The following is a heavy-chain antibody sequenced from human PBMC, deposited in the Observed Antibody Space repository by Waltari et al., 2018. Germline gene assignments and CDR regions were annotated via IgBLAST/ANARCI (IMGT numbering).Heavy chain of an antibody. J-gene: IGHJ4*02. Sequence: EVQLVESGGGLVQPGGSLRLSCAASGFTFSSYWMSWVRQAPGKGLEWVANIKQDGSEKYYVDSVKGRVTISRDNAKNSLYLQMNSLRAEDTAVYYCARVLYSSGWYHPFDYWGQGTLVTVSS. D-gene: IGHD6-19*01. CDR2: IKQDGSEK. CDR1: GFTFSSYW. CDR3: ARVLYSSGWYHPFDY. V-gene: IGHV3-7*01.